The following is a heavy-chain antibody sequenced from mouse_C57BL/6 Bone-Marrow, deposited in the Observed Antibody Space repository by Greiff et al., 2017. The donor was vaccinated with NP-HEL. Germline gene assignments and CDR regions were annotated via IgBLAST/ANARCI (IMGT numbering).Heavy chain of an antibody. CDR3: VRCTAYYAMDY. J-gene: IGHJ4*01. D-gene: IGHD1-2*01. V-gene: IGHV10-1*01. CDR2: IRSKSNNYAT. CDR1: GFSFNTYA. Sequence: EVKLMESGGGLVQPKGSLKLSCAASGFSFNTYAMNWVRQAPGKGLEWVARIRSKSNNYATYYADSVKDRFTISRDDSESMLYLQMNNLKTEDTAMYYCVRCTAYYAMDYWGQGTSGTVSS.